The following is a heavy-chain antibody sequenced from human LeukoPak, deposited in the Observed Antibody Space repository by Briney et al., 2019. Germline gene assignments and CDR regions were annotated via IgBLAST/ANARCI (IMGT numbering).Heavy chain of an antibody. Sequence: SETLSLTCTVSGGSISSYYWSWIRQPPGEGLEWIGDSYYGGSTNYSPSFKGRVTISGDTSRNHFSLKLTSVTSADTALYFCARYDARSSCFDFWGQGTLVTVSS. CDR1: GGSISSYY. V-gene: IGHV4-59*01. CDR2: SYYGGST. CDR3: ARYDARSSCFDF. J-gene: IGHJ4*02. D-gene: IGHD6-19*01.